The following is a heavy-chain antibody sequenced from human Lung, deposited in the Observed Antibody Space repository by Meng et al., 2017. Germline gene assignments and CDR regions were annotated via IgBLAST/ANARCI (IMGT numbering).Heavy chain of an antibody. J-gene: IGHJ4*02. CDR3: ARGPTTMAHDFDY. CDR2: INHSGST. CDR1: GCAVSGYN. V-gene: IGHV4-34*01. D-gene: IGHD4-11*01. Sequence: QVQLEEWGAGLLRPSETLSLTGVGSGCAVSGYNWGWIRQPPGKGLEWFGEINHSGSTNYNPSLESRATISVDTSQNNLSLKLSSGTAADSAVYYCARGPTTMAHDFDYWGQGTLVTVSS.